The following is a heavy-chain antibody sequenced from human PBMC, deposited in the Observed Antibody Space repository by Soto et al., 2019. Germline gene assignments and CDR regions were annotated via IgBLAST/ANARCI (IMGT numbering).Heavy chain of an antibody. CDR3: ARDRGGVASHWFDP. D-gene: IGHD3-10*01. V-gene: IGHV4-59*01. J-gene: IGHJ5*02. CDR2: IHYSGST. Sequence: QVQLQESGPGLVKPSETLSLTCTVSGGSISSYYWSWIRQPPGKGLEWIGYIHYSGSTKYNPSLKSRVTISVDTSKNQCSLKLSSVTAADTAVYYCARDRGGVASHWFDPWGQGTLVTVSS. CDR1: GGSISSYY.